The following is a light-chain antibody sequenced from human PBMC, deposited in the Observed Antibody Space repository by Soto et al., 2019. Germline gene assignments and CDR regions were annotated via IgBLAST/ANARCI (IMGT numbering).Light chain of an antibody. CDR1: SSDVGYYDY. V-gene: IGLV1-40*01. CDR2: GNR. J-gene: IGLJ1*01. CDR3: QSYDSSLSGYV. Sequence: QSVLTQPPSASGFPGQSVTISCTGTSSDVGYYDYVSWYQHSPGTAPKLLIYGNRNRPSGVPERFSGSKSGTSASLAITGLQAEDEADYYCQSYDSSLSGYVFGAGTKVTVL.